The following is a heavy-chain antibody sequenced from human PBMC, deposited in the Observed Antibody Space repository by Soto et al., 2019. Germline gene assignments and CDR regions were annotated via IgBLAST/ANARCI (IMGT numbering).Heavy chain of an antibody. CDR2: IWYDGSNK. Sequence: PGGSLKLCCAGSGFTFSSYGMQWVRQAPGKGMAGVAVIWYDGSNKYYADSVKGRFTISRDNSKNTLYLQMNSLRAEDTAVYYCARGMVVAAPFYYYYYYGMDVWGQGTTVTVSS. CDR3: ARGMVVAAPFYYYYYYGMDV. V-gene: IGHV3-33*01. D-gene: IGHD2-15*01. CDR1: GFTFSSYG. J-gene: IGHJ6*02.